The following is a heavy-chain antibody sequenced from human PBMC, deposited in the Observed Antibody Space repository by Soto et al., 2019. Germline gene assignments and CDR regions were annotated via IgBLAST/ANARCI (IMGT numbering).Heavy chain of an antibody. CDR2: ISAYNGNT. D-gene: IGHD1-26*01. Sequence: QVQLVQSGAEVKKPGASVKVSCKASGYTFTSYGISWVRQAPGQGLEWMGWISAYNGNTNYAQKLQGRVTMTTDPSTSTAYMELRSLRSDDTAVYYCARDRRYSGSYYGYYYYYGMDVWGQGTTVTVSS. V-gene: IGHV1-18*01. J-gene: IGHJ6*02. CDR1: GYTFTSYG. CDR3: ARDRRYSGSYYGYYYYYGMDV.